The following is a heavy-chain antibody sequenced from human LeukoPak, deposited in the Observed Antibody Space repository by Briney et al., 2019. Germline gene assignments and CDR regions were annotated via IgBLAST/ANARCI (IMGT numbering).Heavy chain of an antibody. Sequence: GESLKISCAASGFTFSSYWMHWVHQAPGKGLVWVSRINSDGKSTSYADSVKGRFTISRDNAKNTLYLQMNSLRAEDTAVYYCARRGGYGMNYWGQGTLVTVSS. CDR2: INSDGKST. CDR1: GFTFSSYW. V-gene: IGHV3-74*01. J-gene: IGHJ4*02. D-gene: IGHD6-25*01. CDR3: ARRGGYGMNY.